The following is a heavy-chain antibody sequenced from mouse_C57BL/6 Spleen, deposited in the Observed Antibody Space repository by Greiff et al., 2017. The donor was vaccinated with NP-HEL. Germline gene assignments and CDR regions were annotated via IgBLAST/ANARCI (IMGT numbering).Heavy chain of an antibody. CDR2: ISSGSSTI. J-gene: IGHJ3*01. V-gene: IGHV5-17*01. CDR1: GFTFSDYG. D-gene: IGHD2-2*01. Sequence: EVQVVESGGGLVKPGGSLKLSCAASGFTFSDYGMHWVRQAPEKGLEWVAYISSGSSTIYYADTVKGRFTISRDNAKNTLFLQMTSLRSEDTAMYYCARLYGYTWFAYWGQGTLVTVSA. CDR3: ARLYGYTWFAY.